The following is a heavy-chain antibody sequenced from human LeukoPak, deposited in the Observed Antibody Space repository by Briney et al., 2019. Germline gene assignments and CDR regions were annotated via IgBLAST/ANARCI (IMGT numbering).Heavy chain of an antibody. D-gene: IGHD3-22*01. V-gene: IGHV3-23*01. CDR3: AKDPAFTMIVVVTFDY. CDR1: GFTFSSYA. J-gene: IGHJ4*02. Sequence: GGSLRLSCAASGFTFSSYAMSWVRQAPGKGLEWVSGTSSSGDRTYYADSVKGRFTISRDNSKNTLYLQMNSLRAEDTAVYYCAKDPAFTMIVVVTFDYWGQGTLVTVSS. CDR2: TSSSGDRT.